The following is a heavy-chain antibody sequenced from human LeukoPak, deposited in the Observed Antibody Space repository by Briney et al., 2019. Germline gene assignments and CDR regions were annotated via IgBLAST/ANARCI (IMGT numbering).Heavy chain of an antibody. CDR2: INPNSGGT. J-gene: IGHJ4*02. CDR1: GYTFTGYY. V-gene: IGHV1-2*06. CDR3: ARGKRTTVAPFDY. D-gene: IGHD4-23*01. Sequence: GASVKVSCKASGYTFTGYYMHWVRQAPGQGLEWMGRINPNSGGTNYAQKFQGRVTMTRDTSISTAYMELSSLTTEDTAVYHCARGKRTTVAPFDYWGQGTLVSVSS.